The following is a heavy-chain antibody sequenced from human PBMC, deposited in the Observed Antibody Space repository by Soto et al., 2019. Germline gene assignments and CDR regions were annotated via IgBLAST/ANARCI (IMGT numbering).Heavy chain of an antibody. D-gene: IGHD3-22*01. CDR2: IYPGDSDT. CDR1: GYSFASYW. J-gene: IGHJ4*02. V-gene: IGHV5-51*01. CDR3: ARHVDYYDSSGYYSGLDY. Sequence: GESLKISCKGSGYSFASYWIGWVRQMPGKGLEWMGIIYPGDSDTRYSPSFQGQVTISADKSISTAYLQWSSLKASDTAMYYCARHVDYYDSSGYYSGLDYWGQGTLVTVSS.